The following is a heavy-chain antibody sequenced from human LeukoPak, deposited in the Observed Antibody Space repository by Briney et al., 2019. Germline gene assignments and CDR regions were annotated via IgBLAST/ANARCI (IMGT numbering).Heavy chain of an antibody. CDR3: ASLSGFLGY. Sequence: SETLSLTCAGSGCSISSGGYSWSWIRQPPGKGLEWIGYIYHSGSTYYNPSLKSRVTIAVARSANQFSLKLSSVTAADTAVYYCASLSGFLGYWGQGTLVTVSS. CDR1: GCSISSGGYS. J-gene: IGHJ4*02. V-gene: IGHV4-30-2*01. D-gene: IGHD5-12*01. CDR2: IYHSGST.